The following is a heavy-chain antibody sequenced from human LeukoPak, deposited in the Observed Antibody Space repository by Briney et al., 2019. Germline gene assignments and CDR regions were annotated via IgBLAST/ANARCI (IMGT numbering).Heavy chain of an antibody. D-gene: IGHD3-22*01. J-gene: IGHJ1*01. CDR3: ARGLLDSSGYLQH. CDR2: ISYDGSNK. Sequence: PGGSLRLSCAASGFTFSSYSMNWVRQAPGKGLEWVAVISYDGSNKYYADSVKGRFTISRDNSKNTLYLQMNSLRAEDTAVYYCARGLLDSSGYLQHWGQGTLVTVSS. CDR1: GFTFSSYS. V-gene: IGHV3-30*03.